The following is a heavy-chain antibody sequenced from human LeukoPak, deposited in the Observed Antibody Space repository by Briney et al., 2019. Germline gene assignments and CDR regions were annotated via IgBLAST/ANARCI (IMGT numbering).Heavy chain of an antibody. Sequence: QPGGSLRLSCAASGFTFSSYAMSWVRQAPGKGLEWVSAISGSGGSTYYADSVKGWFTISRDNSKNTLYLQMNSLRAEDTAVYYCAKDRRFGELYFDYWGQGTLVTVSS. J-gene: IGHJ4*02. CDR1: GFTFSSYA. D-gene: IGHD3-10*01. CDR3: AKDRRFGELYFDY. V-gene: IGHV3-23*01. CDR2: ISGSGGST.